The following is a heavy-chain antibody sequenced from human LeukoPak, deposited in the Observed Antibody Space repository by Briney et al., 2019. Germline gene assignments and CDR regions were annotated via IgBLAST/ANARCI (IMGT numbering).Heavy chain of an antibody. CDR2: INSDGSST. Sequence: VGSLRLSCAASGFTFSSYWMHWVRQAPGKGLVWVSRINSDGSSTSYADSVKGRFTISRDNAKNTLYLQMNSLRAEDTAVYYCARDAIAARADFDYWGQGTLVTVYS. D-gene: IGHD6-6*01. CDR1: GFTFSSYW. J-gene: IGHJ4*02. V-gene: IGHV3-74*01. CDR3: ARDAIAARADFDY.